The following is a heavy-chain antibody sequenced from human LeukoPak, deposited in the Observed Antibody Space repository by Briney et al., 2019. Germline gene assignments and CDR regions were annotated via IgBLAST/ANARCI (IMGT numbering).Heavy chain of an antibody. CDR3: ARGTVTAGAFDY. J-gene: IGHJ4*02. D-gene: IGHD4-17*01. CDR2: IAATGDS. V-gene: IGHV3-13*01. CDR1: GFTFCIYD. Sequence: GGSLRLSCAASGFTFCIYDMHWVRQARGKPLEWVSAIAATGDSYYPGSVKGRFTISRENAKNSLYLQMNSLRAGDTAVYYCARGTVTAGAFDYWGQGTLVTVSS.